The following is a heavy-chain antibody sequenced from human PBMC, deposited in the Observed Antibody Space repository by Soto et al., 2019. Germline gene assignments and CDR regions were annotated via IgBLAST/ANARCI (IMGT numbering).Heavy chain of an antibody. CDR2: IYYSGNT. CDR1: GGSITTGGRY. CDR3: AQALVFTGGDGFDI. J-gene: IGHJ3*02. Sequence: QVRLQEWGPGLVKPSQTLSLKCSVSGGSITTGGRYWRWIRQLPGKGLEWIGDIYYSGNTYYNASLKSRVPISVEAAKNQFSLKLSSVTAADTAVYYCAQALVFTGGDGFDILGQGRLVTGSS. D-gene: IGHD1-1*01. V-gene: IGHV4-31*02.